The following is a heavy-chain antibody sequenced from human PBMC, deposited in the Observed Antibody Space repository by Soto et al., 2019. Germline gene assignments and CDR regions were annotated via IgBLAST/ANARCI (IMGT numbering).Heavy chain of an antibody. V-gene: IGHV4-34*01. D-gene: IGHD2-15*01. J-gene: IGHJ4*02. CDR2: INHSGST. CDR3: ARDSRNALVVAANSFDY. CDR1: GGSFSGYY. Sequence: QVQLQQWGAGLLKPSETLSLTCAVYGGSFSGYYWSWIRQPPGKGLEWIGEINHSGSTNYNPSLKSRVTISVDTSKNQFSLKLSSVTAADTAVYYCARDSRNALVVAANSFDYWGQGPLVTVSS.